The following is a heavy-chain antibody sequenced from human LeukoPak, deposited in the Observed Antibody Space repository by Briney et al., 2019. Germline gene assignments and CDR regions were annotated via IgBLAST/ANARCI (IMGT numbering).Heavy chain of an antibody. J-gene: IGHJ4*02. V-gene: IGHV3-11*01. CDR2: ISSSGSTI. CDR1: GFTFSDYY. CDR3: ARFQGSSSWLYYFDY. Sequence: GGSLRLSCAASGFTFSDYYMSWIRQAPGKGLEWVSYISSSGSTIYYADSVKGRFTISRDNAKNSLYLQVNSLRAEDTAVYYCARFQGSSSWLYYFDYWGQGTLVTVSS. D-gene: IGHD6-13*01.